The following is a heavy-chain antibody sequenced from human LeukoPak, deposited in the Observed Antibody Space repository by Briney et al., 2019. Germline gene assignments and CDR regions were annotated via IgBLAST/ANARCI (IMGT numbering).Heavy chain of an antibody. CDR2: ISGSGGST. CDR1: GFTFSSYA. CDR3: AKERDSRGYFDY. J-gene: IGHJ4*02. Sequence: GGSLILSCAASGFTFSSYAMSWVRQAPGKGLEWVSAISGSGGSTYYADSVKGRFTISRDNSKNTLYMQMNSLRAEDTAVYYCAKERDSRGYFDYWGQGTLVTVSS. D-gene: IGHD6-13*01. V-gene: IGHV3-23*01.